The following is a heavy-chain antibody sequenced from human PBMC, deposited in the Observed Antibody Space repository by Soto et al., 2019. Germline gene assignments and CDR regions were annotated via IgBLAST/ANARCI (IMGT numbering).Heavy chain of an antibody. CDR3: ARGASWYDFWSGYYTGRPYRSYYFDY. J-gene: IGHJ4*02. Sequence: TSETLSLTCSVSGGSVSSGNYYWSWIRQPPGKGLEWIGYIYYSGSTNYNPSLKSRVTISVDTSKNQFSLKLSSVTAADTAVYYCARGASWYDFWSGYYTGRPYRSYYFDYWGQGTLVTVSS. D-gene: IGHD3-3*01. V-gene: IGHV4-61*01. CDR2: IYYSGST. CDR1: GGSVSSGNYY.